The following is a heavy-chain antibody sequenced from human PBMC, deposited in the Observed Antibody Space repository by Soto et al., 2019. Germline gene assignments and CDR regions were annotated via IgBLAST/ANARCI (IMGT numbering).Heavy chain of an antibody. CDR2: ISGSGGTT. CDR1: GFIFSGYA. V-gene: IGHV3-23*01. J-gene: IGHJ4*02. D-gene: IGHD2-2*01. Sequence: EVQLLDSGGGLVQPGGSLRLSCEASGFIFSGYAMNWVRQAPGKGLEWVSVISGSGGTTHYADSVKGRFTISRDNSKNPLYIEMNRLGAGDTGVYYCAKDGGGAYVVVVPTIDHWGQGTLVTVSS. CDR3: AKDGGGAYVVVVPTIDH.